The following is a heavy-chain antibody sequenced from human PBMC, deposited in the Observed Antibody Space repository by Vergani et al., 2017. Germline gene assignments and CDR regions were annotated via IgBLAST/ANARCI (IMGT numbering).Heavy chain of an antibody. CDR1: GGSFSGYY. D-gene: IGHD1-26*01. J-gene: IGHJ3*02. Sequence: QVQLQESGPGLVKPSETLSLTCAVYGGSFSGYYWSWIRQPPGKGLEWIGEINHSGSTNYNPSLKSRVTISVDTSKNQFSLKLSSVTAADTAVYYCARDGIVGATGAFDIWGQGTMVTVSS. CDR3: ARDGIVGATGAFDI. CDR2: INHSGST. V-gene: IGHV4-34*01.